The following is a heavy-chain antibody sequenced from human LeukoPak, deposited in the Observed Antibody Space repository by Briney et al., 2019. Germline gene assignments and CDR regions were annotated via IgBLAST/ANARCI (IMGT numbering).Heavy chain of an antibody. J-gene: IGHJ3*02. CDR1: GLTFNNYW. D-gene: IGHD1-26*01. CDR2: IKKDGSEK. V-gene: IGHV3-7*01. Sequence: GGSLRLSCAASGLTFNNYWMSWVRQAPGKGLEWVANIKKDGSEKYYVDSVKGRFTISRDNAKNSLYLQMNGLRADDTAVYYCARQETSSYNGAFDIWGQGTMVTVSS. CDR3: ARQETSSYNGAFDI.